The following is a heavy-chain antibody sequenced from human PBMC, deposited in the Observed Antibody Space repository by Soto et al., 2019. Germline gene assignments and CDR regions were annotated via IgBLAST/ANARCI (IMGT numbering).Heavy chain of an antibody. Sequence: PSETLSLTCTVSGGSISSYYWSWIRQPPGKGLEWIGYFYYSGSTNYNPSLKSRVTISVDTSKNQFSLKLSSVTAADTAVYYCARQYYDILTGYYSWFDPWGQGTLVTVSS. CDR3: ARQYYDILTGYYSWFDP. V-gene: IGHV4-59*08. D-gene: IGHD3-9*01. J-gene: IGHJ5*02. CDR1: GGSISSYY. CDR2: FYYSGST.